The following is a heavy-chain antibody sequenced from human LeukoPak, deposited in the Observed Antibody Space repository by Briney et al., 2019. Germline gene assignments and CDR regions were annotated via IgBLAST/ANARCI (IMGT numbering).Heavy chain of an antibody. D-gene: IGHD6-19*01. CDR2: IYYSGST. V-gene: IGHV4-59*12. CDR3: ARFRGYSSGWYYFDY. J-gene: IGHJ4*02. CDR1: GGSISSYY. Sequence: SETLSLTCTVSGGSISSYYWSWIRQPPGKGLEWIGYIYYSGSTNYNPSLKSRVTISVDTSKNQFSLKLSSVTAADTAVYYCARFRGYSSGWYYFDYWGQGTLVTVSS.